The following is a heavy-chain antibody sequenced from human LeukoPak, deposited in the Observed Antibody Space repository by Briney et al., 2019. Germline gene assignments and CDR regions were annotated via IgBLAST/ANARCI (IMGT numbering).Heavy chain of an antibody. V-gene: IGHV3-66*04. J-gene: IGHJ4*02. D-gene: IGHD5-18*01. Sequence: GSLGLSLSASWFPLSSNYMNWVRPASRKGLGGVSMIYPNGNTFYTDSVKGRFTISRDNSKNTLDLQMSSLRAEDTAVYYCARRGHGYGSPFDYWGQGTLVTVSS. CDR2: IYPNGNT. CDR3: ARRGHGYGSPFDY. CDR1: WFPLSSNY.